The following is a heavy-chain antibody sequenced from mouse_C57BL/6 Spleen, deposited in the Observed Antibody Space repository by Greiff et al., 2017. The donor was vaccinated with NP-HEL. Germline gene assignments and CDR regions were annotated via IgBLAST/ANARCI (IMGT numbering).Heavy chain of an antibody. CDR3: ANDTTDAMDY. D-gene: IGHD1-1*01. Sequence: QVQLQQPGAELVKPGASVKLSCKASGYTFTSYWMHWVKQRPGQGLEWIGVIHPNSGSTNYNEKFKSKATLTVDKSSSTAYMQLSSLTSEDSAVDYCANDTTDAMDYWGQGTSVTVSS. J-gene: IGHJ4*01. CDR1: GYTFTSYW. CDR2: IHPNSGST. V-gene: IGHV1-64*01.